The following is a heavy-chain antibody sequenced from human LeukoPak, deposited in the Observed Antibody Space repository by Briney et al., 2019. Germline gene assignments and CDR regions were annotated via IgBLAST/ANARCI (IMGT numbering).Heavy chain of an antibody. V-gene: IGHV1-46*01. J-gene: IGHJ4*02. CDR2: IYPRDGST. Sequence: ASVKVSCKASGYTFTSNYIHWERQAPGQGLEWMGMIYPRDGSTSYAQKFQGRVTVTRVTSTSTVHMELSGLRSEDTAVYYCARDQEGFDYWGQGTLVTVSS. CDR3: ARDQEGFDY. CDR1: GYTFTSNY.